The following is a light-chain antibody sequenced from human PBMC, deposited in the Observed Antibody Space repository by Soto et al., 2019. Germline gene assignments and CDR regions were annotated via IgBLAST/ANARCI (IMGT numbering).Light chain of an antibody. CDR2: EVN. CDR1: GSDVGDSSH. Sequence: QSVLTQPRSVSGSPGQSVTISCTATGSDVGDSSHVSWYQLHPGKAPKLMIYEVNNRPSGVPDRCSGSKSGSTASLTISGLQAEDEAEYYCCLSPGSLTWLFGGGTKLTVL. V-gene: IGLV2-11*01. CDR3: CLSPGSLTWL. J-gene: IGLJ3*02.